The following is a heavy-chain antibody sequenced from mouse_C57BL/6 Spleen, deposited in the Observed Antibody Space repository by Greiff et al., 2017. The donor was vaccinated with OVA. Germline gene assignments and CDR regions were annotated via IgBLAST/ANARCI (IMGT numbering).Heavy chain of an antibody. J-gene: IGHJ3*01. V-gene: IGHV1-59*01. CDR2: FDPSDSYT. D-gene: IGHD2-4*01. CDR3: ASRDYDYDGTWFAY. CDR1: GYTFTSYW. Sequence: VQLQQPGAELVRPGTSVKLSCKASGYTFTSYWMHWVKQRPGQGLEWIGVFDPSDSYTNYNQKFKGKATLTVDTSSSTAYMQLSSLTSEDSAVYYCASRDYDYDGTWFAYWGQGTLVTVSA.